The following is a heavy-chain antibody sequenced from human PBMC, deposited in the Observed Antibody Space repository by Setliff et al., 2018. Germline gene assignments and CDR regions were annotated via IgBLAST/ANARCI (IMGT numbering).Heavy chain of an antibody. V-gene: IGHV4-39*01. J-gene: IGHJ4*01. Sequence: PPETLSLTCTVAGGSISSRSYYWGWIRQPRGKGLEWIGSIYYSGSTYYNPSLKSRVTISVDTSKNTSSRKLSTVTAADTSVYYCARYNYSDSSGYFPTFDYWGQGTLVTVSS. D-gene: IGHD3-22*01. CDR2: IYYSGST. CDR1: GGSISSRSYY. CDR3: ARYNYSDSSGYFPTFDY.